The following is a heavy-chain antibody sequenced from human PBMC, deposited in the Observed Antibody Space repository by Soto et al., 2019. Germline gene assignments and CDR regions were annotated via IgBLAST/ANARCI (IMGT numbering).Heavy chain of an antibody. CDR3: ATAARPNYYYGMDV. Sequence: EVQLLESGGGLVQPGGSLRLSCAASGFTFSSYAMSWVRQAPGKGLEWVSAISGSGGSTYYADSVKGRITISRDNSKNTLYLKQKRLRAEDRGVYYYATAARPNYYYGMDVWGQGNTVTVS. V-gene: IGHV3-23*01. CDR2: ISGSGGST. J-gene: IGHJ6*02. D-gene: IGHD6-6*01. CDR1: GFTFSSYA.